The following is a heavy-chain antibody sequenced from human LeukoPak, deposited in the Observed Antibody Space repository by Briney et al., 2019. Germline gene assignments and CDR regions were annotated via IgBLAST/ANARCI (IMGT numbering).Heavy chain of an antibody. V-gene: IGHV3-53*01. CDR1: GFTVSSNY. CDR3: ARELGYCSGASCYFKYYGMDV. J-gene: IGHJ6*02. D-gene: IGHD2-15*01. Sequence: PGGSLRLSCAVPGFTVSSNYMSWVRQAPGKGLEWVSVIYSGGSTYYADSVKGRFTISRDNSKNTLYLQMNSLRAEDTAVYYCARELGYCSGASCYFKYYGMDVWGQGTTVTVFS. CDR2: IYSGGST.